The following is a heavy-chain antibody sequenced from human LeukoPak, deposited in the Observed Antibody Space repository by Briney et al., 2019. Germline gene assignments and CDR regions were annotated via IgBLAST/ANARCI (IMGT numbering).Heavy chain of an antibody. CDR1: GFTFGDHA. V-gene: IGHV3-49*04. Sequence: GGSLRLSCTASGFTFGDHAMSWVRQAPGKGLEWVGFIRSKAYRGTTEYAASVKGIFTISRDYSNIIAYLQISSLKTEDTAVYYCTRGPIHLWLHIGRDVWRQGTTVIVSS. J-gene: IGHJ6*02. CDR2: IRSKAYRGTT. CDR3: TRGPIHLWLHIGRDV. D-gene: IGHD5-18*01.